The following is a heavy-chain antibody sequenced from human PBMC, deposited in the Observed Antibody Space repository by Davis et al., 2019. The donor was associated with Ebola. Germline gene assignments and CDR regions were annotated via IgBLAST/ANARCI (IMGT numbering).Heavy chain of an antibody. D-gene: IGHD2-2*01. V-gene: IGHV3-74*01. J-gene: IGHJ4*02. CDR3: ARGTHYAHDY. Sequence: GESLKTCCAASGFIFSSYWMHWVRQAPGKGLVWVSRINPDGSFTDYADSVKGRFNISRDNAKNTLYLKMNSLRDEDTAVYYCARGTHYAHDYWGQGTLVTVSS. CDR1: GFIFSSYW. CDR2: INPDGSFT.